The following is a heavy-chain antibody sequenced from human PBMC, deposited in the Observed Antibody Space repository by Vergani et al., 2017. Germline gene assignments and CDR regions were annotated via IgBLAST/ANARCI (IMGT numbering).Heavy chain of an antibody. J-gene: IGHJ4*02. D-gene: IGHD3-22*01. CDR1: GFTFSGSA. Sequence: EVQLVESGGGLVQPGGSLKLSCAASGFTFSGSAMHWVRQASGKGLEWVGRIRSKANSYATAYAASVKGRFTISRDDSKNTAYLQMNSLKTEDTAVYYCARDPSYYDSSGRDYWGQGTLVTVSS. CDR2: IRSKANSYAT. V-gene: IGHV3-73*02. CDR3: ARDPSYYDSSGRDY.